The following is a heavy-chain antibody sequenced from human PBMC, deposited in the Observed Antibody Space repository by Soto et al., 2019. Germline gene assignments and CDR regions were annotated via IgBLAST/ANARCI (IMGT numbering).Heavy chain of an antibody. CDR3: ARDKGYLDS. CDR2: INPGGSEK. D-gene: IGHD2-2*01. CDR1: RFTFSSYW. Sequence: HPGGSLRLSCAASRFTFSSYWMSWVRQAPGKGLEWVANINPGGSEKFYVDSVKGRFTISRDNAKNSLYLQMNSLRAEDTAVYYCARDKGYLDSWGQGTLVTV. J-gene: IGHJ4*02. V-gene: IGHV3-7*01.